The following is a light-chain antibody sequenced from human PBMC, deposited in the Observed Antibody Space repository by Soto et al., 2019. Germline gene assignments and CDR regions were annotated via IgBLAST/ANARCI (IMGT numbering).Light chain of an antibody. V-gene: IGKV1-5*01. Sequence: DIQMTQSPSTLSASVGDRVTITCRASEKINKWLAWYQQKPGKAPKLLISDASSLESGVPSRFSGSGSGTDFTLTISSLQPEDFATYYCLHDYNFPYTFGQGTKVDIK. J-gene: IGKJ2*01. CDR1: EKINKW. CDR2: DAS. CDR3: LHDYNFPYT.